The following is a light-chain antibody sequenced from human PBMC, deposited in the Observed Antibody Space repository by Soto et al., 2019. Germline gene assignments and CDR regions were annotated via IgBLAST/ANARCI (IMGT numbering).Light chain of an antibody. Sequence: EIVMTPSPATLSVSPGYRATISCMASQSVSRNLAWYQQKPGQAPRLLIYGASTRATGVPARFSGSGSGTEFTLTTSSLQSEDSAVYYCQQRSSWLWTFGQGTKVDIK. V-gene: IGKV3D-15*01. CDR3: QQRSSWLWT. CDR2: GAS. CDR1: QSVSRN. J-gene: IGKJ1*01.